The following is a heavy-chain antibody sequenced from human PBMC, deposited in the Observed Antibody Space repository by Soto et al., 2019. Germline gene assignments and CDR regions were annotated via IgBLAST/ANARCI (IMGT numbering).Heavy chain of an antibody. D-gene: IGHD3-3*01. V-gene: IGHV1-18*01. CDR2: INTDNGNT. CDR1: GYTFTTSG. J-gene: IGHJ6*02. CDR3: ARDQGITTFGVYSMYYYGMDV. Sequence: QVQLVQSAAEVKKPGASVKVSCKASGYTFTTSGISWVRQAPGQGLEWLGWINTDNGNTNYAQHLQGRVTLTTDTSTSTAYMDLTSLRSDDTAVYYCARDQGITTFGVYSMYYYGMDVWGPGTTVTVSS.